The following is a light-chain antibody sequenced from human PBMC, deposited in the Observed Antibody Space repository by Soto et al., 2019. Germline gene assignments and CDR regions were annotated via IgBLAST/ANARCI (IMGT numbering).Light chain of an antibody. CDR2: DAS. J-gene: IGKJ5*01. Sequence: DIQMTQSPSSLSASVGDRVTITCQASQNINNYLNWYQQKPGRAPKILIYDASNLEAGVPSRFRGSGSGKDFTFTISRLQPEDIATYYCQQYENLPTFGQGTRLEIK. V-gene: IGKV1-33*01. CDR3: QQYENLPT. CDR1: QNINNY.